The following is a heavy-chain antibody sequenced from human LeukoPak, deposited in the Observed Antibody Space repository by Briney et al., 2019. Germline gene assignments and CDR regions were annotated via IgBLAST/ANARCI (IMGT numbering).Heavy chain of an antibody. D-gene: IGHD6-13*01. CDR1: GFTFRSYG. CDR3: ARGEADRPGQQLDY. J-gene: IGHJ4*02. V-gene: IGHV3-33*01. Sequence: QHGRSLRLSCAAPGFTFRSYGMHCVREAPGKGLEWVGVIWYDGSNKYYADSVKGRFSLSRDNSTNTLYLQMYSLRAEDTAVYYFARGEADRPGQQLDYWGQGTLVTVSS. CDR2: IWYDGSNK.